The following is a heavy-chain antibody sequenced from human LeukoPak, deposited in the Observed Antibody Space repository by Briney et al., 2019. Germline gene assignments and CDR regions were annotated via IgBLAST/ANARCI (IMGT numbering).Heavy chain of an antibody. CDR2: IYYSGTT. J-gene: IGHJ4*02. D-gene: IGHD6-13*01. CDR3: ARGRAYISSLFDY. Sequence: PSETLSLTCTVSGGSISSSSYYWGWIRQPPGKGLEWIGSIYYSGTTYYNPSLKSRVTISVDTSKNQFSLKLSSVTAADTAVYYCARGRAYISSLFDYWGQGTLVTVSS. CDR1: GGSISSSSYY. V-gene: IGHV4-39*01.